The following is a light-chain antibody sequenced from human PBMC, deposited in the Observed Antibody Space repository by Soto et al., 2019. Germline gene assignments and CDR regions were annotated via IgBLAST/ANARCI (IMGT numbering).Light chain of an antibody. CDR1: QSVLYTSTNKNY. Sequence: DIVMTQSPDSLAVSLGERATINCKSSQSVLYTSTNKNYLALYQQKPGQPPKLLLYWASTRESGVPDRCSGSGSGTDFTLTISSLQAEDVAVYYCQQYYSPPLTFGGGTKVEIK. CDR3: QQYYSPPLT. V-gene: IGKV4-1*01. CDR2: WAS. J-gene: IGKJ4*01.